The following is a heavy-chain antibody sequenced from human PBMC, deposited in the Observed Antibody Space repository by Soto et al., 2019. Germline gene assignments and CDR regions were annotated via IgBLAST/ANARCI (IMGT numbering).Heavy chain of an antibody. Sequence: QVQLVQSGAEVRKPGSSVKVSCKASGGTFSRHAISWVRQAPGQGLEWMGGIIPIFGTANHAQKFRGRVTIIADEPTSTVYMELSSLRSEDTAMYYCARGWGYDSNDYYYAYWGQGTLVIVSS. CDR3: ARGWGYDSNDYYYAY. V-gene: IGHV1-69*01. J-gene: IGHJ4*02. CDR2: IIPIFGTA. D-gene: IGHD3-22*01. CDR1: GGTFSRHA.